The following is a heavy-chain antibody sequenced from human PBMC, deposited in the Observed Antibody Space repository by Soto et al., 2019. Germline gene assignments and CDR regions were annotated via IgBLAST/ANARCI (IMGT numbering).Heavy chain of an antibody. CDR2: IIPIFGTA. CDR3: ARDPSRDGYKGGAFDI. CDR1: GGTFSSYA. Sequence: QVQLVQSGAEVKKPGSSVKVSCKASGGTFSSYAISWVRQAPGQGLEWMGGIIPIFGTANYAQKFQGRVTISAEESTSTAYMELNSLRSEDTAVYYCARDPSRDGYKGGAFDIWGQGTMVTVSS. J-gene: IGHJ3*02. V-gene: IGHV1-69*01. D-gene: IGHD5-12*01.